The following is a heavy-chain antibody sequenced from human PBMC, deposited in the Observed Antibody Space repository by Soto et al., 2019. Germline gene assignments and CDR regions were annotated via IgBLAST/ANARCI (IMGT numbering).Heavy chain of an antibody. V-gene: IGHV3-11*01. CDR2: ISSSGSTI. CDR3: AREVPFLGELSIPFDY. J-gene: IGHJ4*02. CDR1: GFTFSDYY. D-gene: IGHD3-16*02. Sequence: PGGSLRLSCAASGFTFSDYYMSWIRQAPGKGLEWVSYISSSGSTIYYADSVKGRFTISRDNAKNSLYLQMNSLRAEDTAVYYCAREVPFLGELSIPFDYWGQGTLVTVSS.